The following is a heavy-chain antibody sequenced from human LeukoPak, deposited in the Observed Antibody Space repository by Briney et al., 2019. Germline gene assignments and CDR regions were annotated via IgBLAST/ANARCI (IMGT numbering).Heavy chain of an antibody. CDR2: IIPIFGTA. CDR1: GGTFSSYA. Sequence: AVTVSCQASGGTFSSYAISWVRQAPGQGLEWMGRIIPIFGTANYAQKFQGRVTITTDESTSTAYMELSSVGSEDTAVYYCARAMLIRRSVFDYWGQGTLVTASS. J-gene: IGHJ4*02. V-gene: IGHV1-69*05. CDR3: ARAMLIRRSVFDY. D-gene: IGHD2-21*01.